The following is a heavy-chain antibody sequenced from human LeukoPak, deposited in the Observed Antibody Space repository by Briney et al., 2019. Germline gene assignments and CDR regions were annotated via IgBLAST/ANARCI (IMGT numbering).Heavy chain of an antibody. CDR3: ARDSAHYDFWSAPFDY. Sequence: PSETLSLTCTVSGGSISSCYWSWVRQPAARGLECIGRLYTSGSNNYNPSLKSRVTMSVATSKNQFALKLSSVTAADTAVYYCARDSAHYDFWSAPFDYWGQGTLVTVSS. CDR2: LYTSGSN. J-gene: IGHJ4*02. D-gene: IGHD3-3*01. CDR1: GGSISSCY. V-gene: IGHV4-4*07.